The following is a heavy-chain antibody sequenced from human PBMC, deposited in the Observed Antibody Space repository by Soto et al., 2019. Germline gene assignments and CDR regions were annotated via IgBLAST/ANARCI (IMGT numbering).Heavy chain of an antibody. J-gene: IGHJ6*02. Sequence: PRGSLRLSCLASGFTFSDFAMSWFRHVPGRGREWVASLDGAGGSTYYAESVRGRFSISRDNSQNTLFLQMKRLTVDDTAIYYCAAPRDEYGSGVSWFTYGMDIWGQGTTVTVSS. D-gene: IGHD3-10*01. CDR1: GFTFSDFA. CDR3: AAPRDEYGSGVSWFTYGMDI. V-gene: IGHV3-23*01. CDR2: LDGAGGST.